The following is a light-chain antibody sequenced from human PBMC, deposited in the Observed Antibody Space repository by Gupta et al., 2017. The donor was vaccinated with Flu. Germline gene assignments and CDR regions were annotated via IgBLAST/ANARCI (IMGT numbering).Light chain of an antibody. J-gene: IGKJ4*01. CDR2: DAS. CDR1: QDITNF. CDR3: QQYFKFPLT. V-gene: IGKV1-33*01. Sequence: DIQMTQSPSSLSASVGDRITITCQASQDITNFVNWYQQRPGQAPRLLIYDASNLEPRVPSKFSGSWSWTQFTLSNGGLQPGDVATYYCQQYFKFPLTFGGGTTVTI.